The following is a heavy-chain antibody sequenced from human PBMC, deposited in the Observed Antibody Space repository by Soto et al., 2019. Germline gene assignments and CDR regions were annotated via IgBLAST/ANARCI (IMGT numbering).Heavy chain of an antibody. CDR3: ARHLVRMYSSPWVFDY. CDR2: IYYSGST. CDR1: GGSISSYY. Sequence: QVQLQESGPGLVKPSETLSLTCTVSGGSISSYYWSWIRQPPGKGLEWIGYIYYSGSTNYNPSLTSRVTISVDTSKNQFSLKLSSVTAADTAVYYCARHLVRMYSSPWVFDYWGQGTLVTVSS. V-gene: IGHV4-59*08. D-gene: IGHD6-6*01. J-gene: IGHJ4*02.